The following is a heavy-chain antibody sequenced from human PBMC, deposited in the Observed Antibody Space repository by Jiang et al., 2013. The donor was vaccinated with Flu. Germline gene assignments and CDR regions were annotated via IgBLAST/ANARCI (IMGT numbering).Heavy chain of an antibody. CDR3: TRTTRVPKGAFDY. J-gene: IGHJ4*02. CDR2: IRSKAYGGTT. V-gene: IGHV3-49*03. Sequence: TFGDYAMSWFRQAPGKGLEWVGFIRSKAYGGTTEYAASVKGRFTISRDDSKSIAYLQMNSLKTEDTAVYYCTRTTRVPKGAFDYWGQGTLVTVSS. D-gene: IGHD4-17*01. CDR1: TFGDYA.